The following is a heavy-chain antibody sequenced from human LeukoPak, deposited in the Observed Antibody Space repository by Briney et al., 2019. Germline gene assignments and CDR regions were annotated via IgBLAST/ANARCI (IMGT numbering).Heavy chain of an antibody. CDR1: GGSISSSRYS. D-gene: IGHD3-22*01. CDR3: VRPTRGSNSFETSGYSGYFDL. V-gene: IGHV4-39*01. Sequence: PSETLSLTCIVSGGSISSSRYSWGWIRQPPGKGLEWIGSIYYSGITYYNPSLKSRVTISVDTSKNQFSLKLNSVTAADTAVYYRVRPTRGSNSFETSGYSGYFDLWGRGTLVTVSS. CDR2: IYYSGIT. J-gene: IGHJ2*01.